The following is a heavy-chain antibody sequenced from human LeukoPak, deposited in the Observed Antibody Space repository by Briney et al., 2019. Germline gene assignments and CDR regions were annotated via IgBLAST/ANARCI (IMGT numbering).Heavy chain of an antibody. CDR3: AKDGEWTFDI. CDR2: IGRDGSTK. J-gene: IGHJ3*02. CDR1: GFTFTISG. V-gene: IGHV3-30*02. Sequence: GGSLRLSCAASGFTFTISGMHWVRQAPGEGLEWVAFIGRDGSTKYYADSVKGRFTISGDSSYHTAFLQMNSPRADDTAIYYCAKDGEWTFDIWGQGTIVTVSS. D-gene: IGHD3-3*01.